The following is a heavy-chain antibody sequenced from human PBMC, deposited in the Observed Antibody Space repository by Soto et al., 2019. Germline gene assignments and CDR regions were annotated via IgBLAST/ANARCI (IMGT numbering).Heavy chain of an antibody. D-gene: IGHD3-9*01. CDR2: ISSSGSTI. CDR1: GFTFSDYY. Sequence: QVQLVESGGGLVKPGGSLRLSCAASGFTFSDYYMSWIRQAPGKGLEWDSYISSSGSTIYYADSVKGRFTISRDNAKNSLYRQMNSLRAEDTAVYYCARPNLPLTGYYSSDAFDIWGKGTMVTVSS. J-gene: IGHJ3*02. V-gene: IGHV3-11*01. CDR3: ARPNLPLTGYYSSDAFDI.